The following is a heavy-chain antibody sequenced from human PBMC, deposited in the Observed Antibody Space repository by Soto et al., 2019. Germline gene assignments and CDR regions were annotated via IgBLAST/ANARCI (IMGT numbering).Heavy chain of an antibody. J-gene: IGHJ6*02. CDR3: ARDLFDGLVPAAISGLGNYYYSVMDV. D-gene: IGHD2-2*01. CDR2: INWNGGST. Sequence: GGPMRLWWAASGFKSDDYGRSWVRKDTGKGLEWVSGINWNGGSTGYADSVKGRFTISRDNAKNSLYLQMNSLRAEDTALYYCARDLFDGLVPAAISGLGNYYYSVMDVWXQGTTVTVSS. V-gene: IGHV3-20*04. CDR1: GFKSDDYG.